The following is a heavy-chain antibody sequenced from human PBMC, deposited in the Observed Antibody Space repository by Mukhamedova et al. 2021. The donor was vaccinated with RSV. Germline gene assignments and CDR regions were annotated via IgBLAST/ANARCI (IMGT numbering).Heavy chain of an antibody. CDR3: AKGGPFRSTWFPFDY. V-gene: IGHV1-46*01. Sequence: RQAPGQGFEWMGLINPSDGVTTDAQNFQGRITLTRDTSTSTVYMELSSLTSDDTALYYCAKGGPFRSTWFPFDYWGQGTLVTVSS. J-gene: IGHJ4*02. D-gene: IGHD6-13*01. CDR2: INPSDGVT.